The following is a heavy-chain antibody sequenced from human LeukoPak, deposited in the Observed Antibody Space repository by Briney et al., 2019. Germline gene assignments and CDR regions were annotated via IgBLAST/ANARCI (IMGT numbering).Heavy chain of an antibody. J-gene: IGHJ4*02. CDR3: AREAMTTVTLFDY. V-gene: IGHV4-38-2*02. Sequence: PSETLSLTCTVSGYSISSGYYWGWIRQPPGKGLEWIGSIYHSGSTYYNPSLKSRVTISVDTSKNQFSLKLSSVTAADTAVYYSAREAMTTVTLFDYWGQGTLVTVSS. D-gene: IGHD4-17*01. CDR2: IYHSGST. CDR1: GYSISSGYY.